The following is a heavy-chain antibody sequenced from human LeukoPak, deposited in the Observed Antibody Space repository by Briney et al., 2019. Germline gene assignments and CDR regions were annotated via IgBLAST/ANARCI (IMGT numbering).Heavy chain of an antibody. J-gene: IGHJ3*02. V-gene: IGHV3-53*01. CDR2: IYSGGST. CDR3: ARGASRYPFDI. Sequence: GGSLRLSCAASGFTVSSNHLSWVRQAPGKGLEWVSVIYSGGSTFYADSVRGRFTISRDNSKNTLYLQMNTLRAEDTAIYHCARGASRYPFDIWGRGTMVTVST. D-gene: IGHD2-2*01. CDR1: GFTVSSNH.